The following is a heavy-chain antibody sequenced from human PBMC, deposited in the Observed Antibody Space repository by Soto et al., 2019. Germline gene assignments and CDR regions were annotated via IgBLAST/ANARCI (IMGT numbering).Heavy chain of an antibody. D-gene: IGHD3-10*01. CDR1: GASISSDNYY. CDR3: ASRQNGEYRNSDFFDS. CDR2: FYYSGNT. J-gene: IGHJ4*02. V-gene: IGHV4-39*02. Sequence: SETLSLTCTVSGASISSDNYYWGWIRQPPGKGLEWIGTFYYSGNTYYNPSLRSRVTLSVDTSKNRFSLKLTSVTAADTAVYYCASRQNGEYRNSDFFDSWGQGTLVTVSS.